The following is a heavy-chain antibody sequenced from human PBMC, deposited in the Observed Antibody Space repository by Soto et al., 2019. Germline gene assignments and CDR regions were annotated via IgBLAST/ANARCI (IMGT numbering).Heavy chain of an antibody. J-gene: IGHJ6*02. CDR3: VKLAGYCSGGRCHGDYAMDV. Sequence: PSETLSLTCAVYGGSFSGYYWSWIRQPPGKGLEWIGEINHSGSTNYNPSLKSRVTIFVDASKNQFSLKLSSVTAADTAVYYCVKLAGYCSGGRCHGDYAMDVWGQGTTVTVSS. CDR1: GGSFSGYY. V-gene: IGHV4-34*01. D-gene: IGHD2-15*01. CDR2: INHSGST.